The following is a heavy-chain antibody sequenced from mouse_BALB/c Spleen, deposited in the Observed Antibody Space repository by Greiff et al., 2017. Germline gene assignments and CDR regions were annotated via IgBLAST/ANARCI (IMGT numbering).Heavy chain of an antibody. CDR3: ARGRGYVYYAMDY. D-gene: IGHD1-2*01. Sequence: QVQLQQPGAELVKPGASVKLSCKASGYTFTSYWMHWVKQRPGQGLEWIGEINPSNGRTNYNEKFKSKATLTVDKSSSTAYMQLSSLTSEDSAVYYCARGRGYVYYAMDYWGQGTSVTVSS. V-gene: IGHV1S81*02. J-gene: IGHJ4*01. CDR2: INPSNGRT. CDR1: GYTFTSYW.